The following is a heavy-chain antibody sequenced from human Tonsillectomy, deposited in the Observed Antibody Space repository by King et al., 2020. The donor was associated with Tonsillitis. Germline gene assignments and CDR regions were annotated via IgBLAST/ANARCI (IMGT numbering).Heavy chain of an antibody. CDR1: GFTFGDYA. Sequence: VQLVESGGGLVQPGRSLRLSCTASGFTFGDYAMSWFRKAPGKGLEWVGFIRSKAYGGTTEYAASVKGRFTIPRDDSKSIAYLQMNSLKTEDTAVYYCTRTPLAYSGGYQNQLYYFDYWGQGTLVTVSS. D-gene: IGHD1-26*01. CDR3: TRTPLAYSGGYQNQLYYFDY. CDR2: IRSKAYGGTT. V-gene: IGHV3-49*03. J-gene: IGHJ4*02.